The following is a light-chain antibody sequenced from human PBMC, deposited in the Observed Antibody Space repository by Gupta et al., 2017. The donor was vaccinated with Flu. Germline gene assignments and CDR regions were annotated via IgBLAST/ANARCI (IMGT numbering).Light chain of an antibody. CDR3: LLYYGGAWV. CDR2: STS. J-gene: IGLJ3*02. V-gene: IGLV7-43*01. Sequence: QTAVTPEPSLTVSPGGTVTLTCASSTGAVTSGYYPNWFQQKPGQAPRALIYSTSNKQSWTPARFSGSLLGGKAALTLSGVQPEDEAEYYCLLYYGGAWVFGGGTKLTVL. CDR1: TGAVTSGYY.